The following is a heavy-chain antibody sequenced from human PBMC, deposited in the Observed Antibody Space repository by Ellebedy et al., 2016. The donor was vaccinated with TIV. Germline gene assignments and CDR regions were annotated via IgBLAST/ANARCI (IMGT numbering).Heavy chain of an antibody. CDR3: ARVDYGLAFHI. J-gene: IGHJ3*02. CDR1: GFTVSSNY. D-gene: IGHD3-16*01. V-gene: IGHV3-66*01. Sequence: GESLKISCAVSGFTVSSNYMSWVRQASGKGLEWVSVIYSSGVTYYADSVKGRFTISRDNSKNTVYLQMNSLRAEDTAVYYYARVDYGLAFHIWGQGTVVTVSS. CDR2: IYSSGVT.